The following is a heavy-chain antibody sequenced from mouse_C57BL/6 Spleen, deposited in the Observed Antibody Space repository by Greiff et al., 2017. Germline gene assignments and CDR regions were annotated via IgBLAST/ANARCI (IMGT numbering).Heavy chain of an antibody. CDR2: IYPGSGST. Sequence: QVQLQQPGAELVKPGASVKMSCKASGYTFTSYWITWVKQRPGQGLEWIGDIYPGSGSTNYNEKFKSKATLTVDTPSSTAYMQLSSLTSEDSAVYYCARRKLGHAMDYWGQGTSVTVSS. J-gene: IGHJ4*01. CDR3: ARRKLGHAMDY. V-gene: IGHV1-55*01. CDR1: GYTFTSYW. D-gene: IGHD4-1*01.